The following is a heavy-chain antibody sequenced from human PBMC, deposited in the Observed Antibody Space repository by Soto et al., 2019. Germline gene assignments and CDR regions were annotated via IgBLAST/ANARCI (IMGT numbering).Heavy chain of an antibody. D-gene: IGHD4-17*01. V-gene: IGHV3-48*01. J-gene: IGHJ4*02. CDR2: ISSSSSTI. CDR3: ARFPHGDYFDY. CDR1: GFTFTSYS. Sequence: EVQLVESGGGLIQPGGSLRLSCTASGFTFTSYSMNWVRQAPGKGLEWVSYISSSSSTIHYADSVKGRFTISRDNAKNSLYLQMNSLRAEDTAMYSCARFPHGDYFDYWGQGIMVTLSS.